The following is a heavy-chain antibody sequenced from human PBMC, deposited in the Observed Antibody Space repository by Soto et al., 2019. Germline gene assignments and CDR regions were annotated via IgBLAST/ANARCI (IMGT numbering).Heavy chain of an antibody. V-gene: IGHV4-39*01. CDR2: IYSRGNT. J-gene: IGHJ4*02. Sequence: SETLSLTCTVSGDSISSSGHYWAWIRQSPGKGLEWIGSIYSRGNTYYNPSLQSRVTLSTDTSNNQVSLKVNSVTASETAIYYCARAGQQLDYDTYFDFWAQGMLVTVSS. CDR1: GDSISSSGHY. D-gene: IGHD4-17*01. CDR3: ARAGQQLDYDTYFDF.